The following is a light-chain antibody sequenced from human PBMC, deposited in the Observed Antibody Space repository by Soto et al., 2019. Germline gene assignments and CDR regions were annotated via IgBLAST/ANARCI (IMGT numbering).Light chain of an antibody. V-gene: IGLV6-57*04. CDR2: EDN. Sequence: NFMLTQPHSVSESPGKTVTISCTRSSGSIASNYVQWYQQRPGSAPTPVIYEDNERPSGVPDRFSGSIDSSSNSASLTISGLKTDDEADYYCQSYDADFVIFGGGTQLTVL. CDR1: SGSIASNY. CDR3: QSYDADFVI. J-gene: IGLJ2*01.